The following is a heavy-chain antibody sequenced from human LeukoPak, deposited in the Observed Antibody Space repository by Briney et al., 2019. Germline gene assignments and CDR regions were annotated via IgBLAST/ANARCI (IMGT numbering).Heavy chain of an antibody. CDR3: ARDFRAVTTKDAFDI. Sequence: GGSLRLSCAASGFTVSSNYMSWVRQAPGKGLEWVSVIYSGGSTYYADSVKGRFTISRDNSKNTLYLQMNSLRAEDTAVYYCARDFRAVTTKDAFDIWGQGTMVTVSS. V-gene: IGHV3-53*01. J-gene: IGHJ3*02. CDR1: GFTVSSNY. CDR2: IYSGGST. D-gene: IGHD4-17*01.